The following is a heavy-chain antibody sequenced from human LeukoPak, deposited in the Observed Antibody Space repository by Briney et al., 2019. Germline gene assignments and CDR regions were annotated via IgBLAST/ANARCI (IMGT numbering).Heavy chain of an antibody. J-gene: IGHJ6*03. V-gene: IGHV3-23*01. CDR3: AKQEVVVTATYGSFYYYYYMDV. Sequence: GGTLRLSCEASGFSFSIYGMSWVRQAPGKGLEWVSAISGSGGSTYYADSVKGRFTISRDNSKNTLYLQMNSLRAEDTAVYYCAKQEVVVTATYGSFYYYYYMDVWGKGTTVTISS. CDR2: ISGSGGST. CDR1: GFSFSIYG. D-gene: IGHD2-21*02.